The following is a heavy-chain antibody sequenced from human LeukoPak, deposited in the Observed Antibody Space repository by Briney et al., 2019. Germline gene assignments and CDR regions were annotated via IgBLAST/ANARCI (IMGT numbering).Heavy chain of an antibody. J-gene: IGHJ4*02. Sequence: SETLSLTCTVSGGSISSYYWSWIRQPPGKGLEWIGYIYYSGSTNYNPSLKSRVTISVDTSKNQFSLKLSSVTAADTAVYYCAYSEITVVRGVGFDYWGQGTLVTVSS. D-gene: IGHD3-10*01. CDR3: AYSEITVVRGVGFDY. V-gene: IGHV4-59*08. CDR1: GGSISSYY. CDR2: IYYSGST.